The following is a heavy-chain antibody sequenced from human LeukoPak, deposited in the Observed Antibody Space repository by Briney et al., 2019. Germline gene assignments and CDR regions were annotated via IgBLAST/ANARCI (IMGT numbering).Heavy chain of an antibody. CDR2: IKQDGSEK. D-gene: IGHD3-22*01. V-gene: IGHV3-7*03. J-gene: IGHJ4*02. CDR1: GFTFSSYW. Sequence: GGSLRLSCAASGFTFSSYWMSRVRQAPGKGLEWVANIKQDGSEKYYVDSVKGRFTISRDNAKNSLYLQMNSLRAEDTAVYYCAYDSTGYYYRNIDYWGQGTPVTVSS. CDR3: AYDSTGYYYRNIDY.